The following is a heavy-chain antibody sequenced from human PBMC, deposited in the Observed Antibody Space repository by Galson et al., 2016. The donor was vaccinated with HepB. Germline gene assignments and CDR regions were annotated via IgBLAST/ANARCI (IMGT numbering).Heavy chain of an antibody. CDR3: AKGGHGYIRYYDS. J-gene: IGHJ4*02. V-gene: IGHV3-23*01. CDR2: ITASGAVT. CDR1: GFTFSNYA. Sequence: SLRLSCAASGFTFSNYAMTWVRQAPGKGLEGVSAITASGAVTYYADSVKGRFTLSRDTSKNTLYLQMNSLRVEDTAIYYCAKGGHGYIRYYDSWGQGTLVTVSS. D-gene: IGHD5-24*01.